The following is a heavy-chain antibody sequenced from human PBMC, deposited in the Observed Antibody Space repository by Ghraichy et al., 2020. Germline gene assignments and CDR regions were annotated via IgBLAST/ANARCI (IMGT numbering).Heavy chain of an antibody. Sequence: ETLSLTCAASGFTFSNYWMHWVRQAPGKGLVWVSRINSGGTNTIYADSVKGRFTISRDNAKNTLYLQINSLRVEDTAVYYCAREYCSGGRCFFGTGGSHFDCWGQGTLVRVSS. V-gene: IGHV3-74*01. D-gene: IGHD2-15*01. CDR1: GFTFSNYW. CDR3: AREYCSGGRCFFGTGGSHFDC. J-gene: IGHJ4*02. CDR2: INSGGTNT.